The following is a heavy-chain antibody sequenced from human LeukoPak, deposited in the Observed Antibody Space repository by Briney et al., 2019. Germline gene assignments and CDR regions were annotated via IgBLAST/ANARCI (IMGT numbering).Heavy chain of an antibody. D-gene: IGHD1-26*01. J-gene: IGHJ4*02. CDR1: GGSISSGGYY. CDR3: AKDLQVGATTMAFDY. Sequence: SETLSLTCTVSGGSISSGGYYWSWIRQPPGKGLEWIGYIYHSGSTYYNPSLKSRVTISVDRSKNQFSLKLSSVTAADTAVYYCAKDLQVGATTMAFDYWGQGTLVTVSS. V-gene: IGHV4-30-2*01. CDR2: IYHSGST.